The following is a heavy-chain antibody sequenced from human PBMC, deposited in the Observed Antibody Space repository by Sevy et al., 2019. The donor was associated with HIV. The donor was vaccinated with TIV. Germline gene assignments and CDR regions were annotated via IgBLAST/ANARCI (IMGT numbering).Heavy chain of an antibody. CDR2: IWYDGTNR. V-gene: IGHV3-33*01. J-gene: IGHJ4*02. D-gene: IGHD6-19*01. CDR3: AREDIRVAGIGYYFHS. CDR1: GFSISGYG. Sequence: GGSLRLSCAASGFSISGYGMHWVRQAPGKGLEWVAVIWYDGTNREYADSGKGRFTISSDNSKNTLYFQMNSLRVEDMAVYYCAREDIRVAGIGYYFHSWGQGTLVTVSS.